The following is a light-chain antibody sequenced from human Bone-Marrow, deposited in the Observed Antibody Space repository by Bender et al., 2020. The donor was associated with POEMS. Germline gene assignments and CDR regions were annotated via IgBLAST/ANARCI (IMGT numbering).Light chain of an antibody. CDR3: CSYSDSGSSTLV. CDR2: EGS. CDR1: SSDVGSYNL. J-gene: IGLJ3*02. Sequence: QSALTQPPSVSGSLGQSVTISCTGSSSDVGSYNLVSWYQQHPGKAPKLMIYEGSKRPSGVSNRFSGSKSGDTASLTISGLQAEDEADYYCCSYSDSGSSTLVFGGGTRLTVL. V-gene: IGLV2-23*01.